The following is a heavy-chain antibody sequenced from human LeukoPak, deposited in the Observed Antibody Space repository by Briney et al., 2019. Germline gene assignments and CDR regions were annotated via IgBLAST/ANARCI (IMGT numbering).Heavy chain of an antibody. V-gene: IGHV4-39*07. CDR3: ARAQNTGYGDVFDY. D-gene: IGHD5-12*01. CDR1: GGSISSSSYY. Sequence: PSETLSLTCTVSGGSISSSSYYWGWIRQPPGKGLEWIGSIYYSGSTYYNPSLKSRVTISVHMSKNQFSLKLNSVTAADTAVYYCARAQNTGYGDVFDYWGQGTLVTVSS. CDR2: IYYSGST. J-gene: IGHJ4*02.